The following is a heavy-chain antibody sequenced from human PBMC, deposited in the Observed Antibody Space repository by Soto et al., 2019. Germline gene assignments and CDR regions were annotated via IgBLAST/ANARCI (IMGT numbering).Heavy chain of an antibody. J-gene: IGHJ4*02. Sequence: PGESLKISCKGSGYSFTSYWIGWVRQMPGKGLEWMGIIYPGDSDTRYGPSFQGQVTISADKSISTAYLQWSSLKASDTAMYYCARLGYYDSSGYQLLDYWGQGTLVTVSS. CDR1: GYSFTSYW. CDR2: IYPGDSDT. V-gene: IGHV5-51*01. D-gene: IGHD3-22*01. CDR3: ARLGYYDSSGYQLLDY.